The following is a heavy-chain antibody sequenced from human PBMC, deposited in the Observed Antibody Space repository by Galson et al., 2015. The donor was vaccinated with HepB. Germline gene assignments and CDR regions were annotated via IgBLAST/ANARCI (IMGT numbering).Heavy chain of an antibody. CDR3: ARYSLDYSFDI. CDR1: GFPFSDYG. CDR2: ISYDGGDK. Sequence: SLRLSCAASGFPFSDYGMHWVRQAPGKGLEWVAVISYDGGDKHYADSVKGRFTNSRDNSKNTLYLHMSSLRAEDTAVYYCARYSLDYSFDIWGQGTMVTVSS. D-gene: IGHD4-11*01. J-gene: IGHJ3*02. V-gene: IGHV3-30*03.